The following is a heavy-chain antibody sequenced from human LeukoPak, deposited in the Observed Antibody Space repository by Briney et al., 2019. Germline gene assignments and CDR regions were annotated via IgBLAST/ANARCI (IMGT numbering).Heavy chain of an antibody. CDR2: IRYDGSTK. D-gene: IGHD6-13*01. Sequence: GGSLRLSCAASGFTFSSFGMHWVRQAPGKGLEWVAFIRYDGSTKHYADSVKGRFTFSRDNSKDTLYLQMNSLRGEDTAVYYCARDMSGGLQIAAADYEFDYWGQGTLVTVSS. V-gene: IGHV3-30*02. J-gene: IGHJ4*02. CDR1: GFTFSSFG. CDR3: ARDMSGGLQIAAADYEFDY.